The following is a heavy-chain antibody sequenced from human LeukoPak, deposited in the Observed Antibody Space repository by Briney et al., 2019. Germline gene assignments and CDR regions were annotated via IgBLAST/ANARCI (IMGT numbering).Heavy chain of an antibody. Sequence: SQTLSLTCTVSGGSISSGGYYWSWIRQHPGKGLEWIGYIYYSGSTYYNPSLKSRVTISVDTSKNQFSLKLSSVTAADTAVYYCAREKATVTIGDRFGDWGQGTLVTVSS. D-gene: IGHD4-17*01. J-gene: IGHJ4*02. V-gene: IGHV4-31*03. CDR2: IYYSGST. CDR3: AREKATVTIGDRFGD. CDR1: GGSISSGGYY.